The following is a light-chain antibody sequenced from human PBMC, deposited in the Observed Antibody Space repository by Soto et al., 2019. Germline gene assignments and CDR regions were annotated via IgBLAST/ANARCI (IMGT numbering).Light chain of an antibody. V-gene: IGLV2-14*01. CDR1: SSDVGGYNY. CDR2: EVS. J-gene: IGLJ1*01. CDR3: SSYTSSSTLV. Sequence: QPVLTQPASVSGSPGQSITISCTGTSSDVGGYNYVSWYQHHPGKAPKLMIYEVSNRPSGVSNRFSGSKSGNTASLTISGLQAEDEADYYCSSYTSSSTLVFGTGTKVTVL.